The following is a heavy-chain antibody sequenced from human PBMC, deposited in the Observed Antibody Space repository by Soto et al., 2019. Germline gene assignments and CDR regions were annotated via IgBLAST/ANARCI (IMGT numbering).Heavy chain of an antibody. CDR2: INPSGGGT. V-gene: IGHV1-46*01. CDR3: ARLIGVHNTQPFWLGYFDY. Sequence: QVQLVQSGAEVKKPGASVKISCKASGYNFIGQYIHWVRQAPGQGLEWMGIINPSGGGTTYAQQFQGRVVMTSDASTSTVYVELSGLTSEDMALYFCARLIGVHNTQPFWLGYFDYWGQGTLVTVSA. D-gene: IGHD3-3*01. J-gene: IGHJ4*02. CDR1: GYNFIGQY.